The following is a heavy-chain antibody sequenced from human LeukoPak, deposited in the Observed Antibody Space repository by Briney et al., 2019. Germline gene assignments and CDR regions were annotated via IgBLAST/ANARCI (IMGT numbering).Heavy chain of an antibody. Sequence: PGGSLRLSCAASGFTFSDHWMHWVRQAPGNGLVWVSRINGDGSSTTYADSVRGRFAISRDNAKNTVYLQVNSLRAEDTAVYYCATTRTDFHFDCWGQGTLVTVSS. CDR1: GFTFSDHW. CDR2: INGDGSST. CDR3: ATTRTDFHFDC. D-gene: IGHD1-1*01. V-gene: IGHV3-74*01. J-gene: IGHJ4*02.